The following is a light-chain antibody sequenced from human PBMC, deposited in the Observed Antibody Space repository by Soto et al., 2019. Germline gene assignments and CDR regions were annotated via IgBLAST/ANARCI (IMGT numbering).Light chain of an antibody. J-gene: IGKJ4*01. CDR1: QXXXXSY. CDR2: GAS. CDR3: QQYGSSPVT. V-gene: IGKV3-20*01. Sequence: EIVXXXSPGXXXLSPGERATXXXXXSQXXXXSYLAWYQQIPGQAPRLLIYGASVRATGIPDRFSGSGSGTDFTLTISRLEPEDFAVYFCQQYGSSPVTFGGGTKVEIK.